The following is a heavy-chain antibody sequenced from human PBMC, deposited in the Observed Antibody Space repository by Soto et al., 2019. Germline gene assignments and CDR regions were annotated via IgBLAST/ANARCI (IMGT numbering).Heavy chain of an antibody. D-gene: IGHD6-6*01. V-gene: IGHV1-3*01. J-gene: IGHJ6*02. CDR3: AREAGGSSSLYYYYYGMDV. Sequence: ASVKVSCKASGYRFNNHNIHWVRQAPGQRLEWMGWINAGNGNTKYSQKFQGRVTITRDTSASTAYMELSSLRSEDTAVYYCAREAGGSSSLYYYYYGMDVWGQGTTVTVSS. CDR1: GYRFNNHN. CDR2: INAGNGNT.